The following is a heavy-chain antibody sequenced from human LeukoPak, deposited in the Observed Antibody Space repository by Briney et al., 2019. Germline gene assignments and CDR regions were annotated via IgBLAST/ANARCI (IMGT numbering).Heavy chain of an antibody. Sequence: GGSLRLSCAASGFTFSRYWMSWVSQAPGKGLEWVANIKQDGTEKNYVDSVKGRFTTSRDNVKNSLYMQMNSLRAEDTALYYCATSYYGSGIWGQGTLVTVSS. J-gene: IGHJ4*02. V-gene: IGHV3-7*01. D-gene: IGHD3-10*01. CDR2: IKQDGTEK. CDR3: ATSYYGSGI. CDR1: GFTFSRYW.